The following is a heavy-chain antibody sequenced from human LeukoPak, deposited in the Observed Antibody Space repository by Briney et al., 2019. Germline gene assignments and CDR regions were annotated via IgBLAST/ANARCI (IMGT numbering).Heavy chain of an antibody. J-gene: IGHJ4*02. CDR1: GYTFTSYG. CDR3: ARSSIIAAAGPYYFDY. V-gene: IGHV1-69*06. D-gene: IGHD6-13*01. Sequence: ASVKVSCKASGYTFTSYGISWVRQAPGQGLEWMGGIIPIFGTANYAQKFQGRVTITADKSTSTAYMELSSLRSEDTAVYYCARSSIIAAAGPYYFDYWGQGTLVTVSS. CDR2: IIPIFGTA.